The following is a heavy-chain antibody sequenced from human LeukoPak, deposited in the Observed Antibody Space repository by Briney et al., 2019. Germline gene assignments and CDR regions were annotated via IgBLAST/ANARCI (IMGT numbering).Heavy chain of an antibody. V-gene: IGHV4-39*07. CDR3: ARLRIAAAGTGFDY. CDR1: WGSISSSSYY. D-gene: IGHD6-13*01. J-gene: IGHJ4*02. CDR2: IYYSGST. Sequence: SETLSLTCTVSWGSISSSSYYWGWIRQPPGKGLEWIGSIYYSGSTYYNPSLKSRVTMSVDTSKNQFSLKLSSVTALDAAVYYCARLRIAAAGTGFDYWGPGILVSVSS.